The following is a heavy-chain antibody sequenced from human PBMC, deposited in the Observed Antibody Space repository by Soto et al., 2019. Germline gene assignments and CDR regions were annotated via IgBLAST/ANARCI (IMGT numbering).Heavy chain of an antibody. CDR2: IYYSGST. Sequence: QVQLQESGPGLVKPSETLSLTCTVSGGSISSYYWSWIRQPPGKGLEWIGYIYYSGSTNYNPSLKSRVTISVDTSKNQFSLKLSSVTAADTAVYYCVRTGYLVRGVIIPNWFDPWGQGTLVTVSS. J-gene: IGHJ5*02. CDR1: GGSISSYY. CDR3: VRTGYLVRGVIIPNWFDP. V-gene: IGHV4-59*08. D-gene: IGHD3-10*01.